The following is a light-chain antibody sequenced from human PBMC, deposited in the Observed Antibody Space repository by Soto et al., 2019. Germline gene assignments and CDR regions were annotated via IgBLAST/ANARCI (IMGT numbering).Light chain of an antibody. CDR3: QEFHSSSRT. Sequence: DIRMTQSPSTLSASLGDRVTISCRASRNIDSWLAWYQQRPGGIPKLLIYSASNLQTGVPSRFSGSGSGTDFTLTINGLQPDDFATYYCQEFHSSSRTFGQGTRVEMK. V-gene: IGKV1-5*03. J-gene: IGKJ1*01. CDR1: RNIDSW. CDR2: SAS.